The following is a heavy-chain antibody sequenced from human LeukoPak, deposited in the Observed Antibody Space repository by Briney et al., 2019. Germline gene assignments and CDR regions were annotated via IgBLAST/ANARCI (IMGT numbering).Heavy chain of an antibody. D-gene: IGHD5/OR15-5a*01. CDR1: GGSISSSSYY. Sequence: SETLSLTCTVSGGSISSSSYYWGWIRQPPGKGLEWIGEINHSGSTNYNPSLKSRVTISVDTSKNQFSLKLSSVTAADTAVYYCARKSLLRESWGQGTLVTVSS. J-gene: IGHJ4*02. CDR3: ARKSLLRES. CDR2: INHSGST. V-gene: IGHV4-39*07.